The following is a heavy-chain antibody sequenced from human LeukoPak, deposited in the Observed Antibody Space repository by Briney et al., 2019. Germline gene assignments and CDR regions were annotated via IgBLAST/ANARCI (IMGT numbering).Heavy chain of an antibody. Sequence: GASVKVSCKASGYTFTSYYMHWVRQAPGQGLEWMGIINPSGGSTTYAQKFQGRVTMTRDTSTSTVYMELSSLRSEDTAVYYCARACGGDCYLGEDGYFDLWGRGTLVTVSS. J-gene: IGHJ2*01. D-gene: IGHD2-21*01. CDR2: INPSGGST. CDR1: GYTFTSYY. V-gene: IGHV1-46*01. CDR3: ARACGGDCYLGEDGYFDL.